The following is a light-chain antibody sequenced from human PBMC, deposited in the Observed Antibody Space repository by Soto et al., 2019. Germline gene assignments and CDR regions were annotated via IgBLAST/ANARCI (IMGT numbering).Light chain of an antibody. CDR2: EGS. CDR3: CSYAGSSTLYV. Sequence: QSALTQPASVSGSPGQSITNSCTGTSSDVGSYNLVSWYQQHPGKAPKLMIYEGSKRPSGVSNRFSGSKSDNTASLTISGLQAEDEADYYCCSYAGSSTLYVFGTGTKLTVL. CDR1: SSDVGSYNL. V-gene: IGLV2-23*01. J-gene: IGLJ1*01.